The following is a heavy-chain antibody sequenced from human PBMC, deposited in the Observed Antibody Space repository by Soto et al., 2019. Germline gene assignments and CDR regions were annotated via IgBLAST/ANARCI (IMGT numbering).Heavy chain of an antibody. D-gene: IGHD2-2*02. CDR1: GYSFTSYW. CDR2: IDPSDSYT. CDR3: ARVRDCSSTSCYSSYYDNGMDV. Sequence: GESLKISCKGSGYSFTSYWISWVRQMPGKGLEWMGRIDPSDSYTNYSPSFQGHVTISADKSISTAYLQRSSLKASDTAMYYCARVRDCSSTSCYSSYYDNGMDVWGQGNTVTVSS. J-gene: IGHJ6*02. V-gene: IGHV5-10-1*01.